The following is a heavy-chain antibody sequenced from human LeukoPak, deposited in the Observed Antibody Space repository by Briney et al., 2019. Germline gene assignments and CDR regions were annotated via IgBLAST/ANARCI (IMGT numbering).Heavy chain of an antibody. CDR2: IYSGGGT. Sequence: GGSLRLSCAASGFTVSSNYMSWVRQAPGKGLEWVSVIYSGGGTYHADSVKGRFTISRDNAKNTLYVQMNSLRAEDTAVYYCARGAFGVYAFDIWGQGTMVTVSS. J-gene: IGHJ3*02. V-gene: IGHV3-53*01. CDR3: ARGAFGVYAFDI. D-gene: IGHD3-3*01. CDR1: GFTVSSNY.